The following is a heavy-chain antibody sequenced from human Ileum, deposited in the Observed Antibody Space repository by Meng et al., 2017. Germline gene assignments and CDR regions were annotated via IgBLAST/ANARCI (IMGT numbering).Heavy chain of an antibody. CDR1: GFTFTKYW. D-gene: IGHD1-1*01. V-gene: IGHV3-7*01. Sequence: GESLKISCAASGFTFTKYWMSWVRQAPGKGLEWVAKIKEDGSKTYYVDSVKGRFTISRDNAKISLDLQMNSLRAEDTAIYYCARDTTRGGDFDIWGQGTLVTVSS. CDR3: ARDTTRGGDFDI. J-gene: IGHJ4*02. CDR2: IKEDGSKT.